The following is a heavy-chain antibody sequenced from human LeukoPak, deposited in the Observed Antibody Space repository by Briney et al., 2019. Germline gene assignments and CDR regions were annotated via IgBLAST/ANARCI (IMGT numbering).Heavy chain of an antibody. CDR3: AKDPYYDSSPLLFDY. D-gene: IGHD3-22*01. Sequence: GGSLRLSCAASGFTFSSYAMSWVRQAPGKGLEWVSAISGSGGSTYYADSVKGRFTISRDNSKNTLYLQMNSLRAEDTAVYYCAKDPYYDSSPLLFDYWGQGTLVTVSS. J-gene: IGHJ4*02. CDR2: ISGSGGST. CDR1: GFTFSSYA. V-gene: IGHV3-23*01.